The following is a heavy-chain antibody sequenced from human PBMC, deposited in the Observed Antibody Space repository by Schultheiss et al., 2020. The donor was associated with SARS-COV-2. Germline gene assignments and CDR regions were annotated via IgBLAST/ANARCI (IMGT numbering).Heavy chain of an antibody. CDR1: GGTFSSYA. D-gene: IGHD6-13*01. V-gene: IGHV1-69*04. CDR2: IIPILGIA. J-gene: IGHJ4*02. Sequence: SVKVSCKASGGTFSSYAISWVRQAPGQGLEWMGRIIPILGIANYAQKFQGRVTMTTDTSTSTAYMELRSLRSDDTAVFYCARDLGIAAAGTFGGDYWGQGTLVTVSS. CDR3: ARDLGIAAAGTFGGDY.